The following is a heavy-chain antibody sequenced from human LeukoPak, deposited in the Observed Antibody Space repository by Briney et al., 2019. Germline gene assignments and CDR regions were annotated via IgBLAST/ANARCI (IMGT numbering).Heavy chain of an antibody. CDR1: GYTFTRYD. V-gene: IGHV1-8*01. CDR2: MNPNSGNT. J-gene: IGHJ4*02. Sequence: GASVKVSCKASGYTFTRYDINWVRQATGQGLEWMGWMNPNSGNTGYAQKFQGRVTMTRNTSISTAYMELSSLRSEDTAVYYCARMPAPIAARPGRGGKYYFDYWGQGTLVTVSS. CDR3: ARMPAPIAARPGRGGKYYFDY. D-gene: IGHD6-6*01.